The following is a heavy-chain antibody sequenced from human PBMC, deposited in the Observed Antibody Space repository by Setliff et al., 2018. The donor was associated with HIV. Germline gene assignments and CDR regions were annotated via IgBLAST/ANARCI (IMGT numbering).Heavy chain of an antibody. V-gene: IGHV4-39*02. CDR3: ARDQSDWFY. CDR2: IYYSGST. Sequence: PGGSLRLSCAASGFTFSSYWMHWIRQPPGKGLEWIGSIYYSGSTYYNPSLKSRVTISVDTSKNQFSLKLSSVTAADAAVYYCARDQSDWFYWGQGTLVTVSS. D-gene: IGHD3-3*01. CDR1: GFTFSSYW. J-gene: IGHJ4*02.